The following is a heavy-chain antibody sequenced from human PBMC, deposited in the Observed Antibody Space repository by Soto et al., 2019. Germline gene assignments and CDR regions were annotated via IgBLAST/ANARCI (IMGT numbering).Heavy chain of an antibody. CDR2: INHTGGT. CDR3: ATRITVFGLLIPPFDP. D-gene: IGHD3-3*01. Sequence: QVHLQQWGAGLLKPSETLSLTCAVYGGSVNGYYWNWIRQPPGKGLEWIGEINHTGGTHYNPSLKIRVTMSVDTSKNQFSLRFSSVTAADTAIYYCATRITVFGLLIPPFDPWGQGTQVTVSS. CDR1: GGSVNGYY. V-gene: IGHV4-34*02. J-gene: IGHJ5*02.